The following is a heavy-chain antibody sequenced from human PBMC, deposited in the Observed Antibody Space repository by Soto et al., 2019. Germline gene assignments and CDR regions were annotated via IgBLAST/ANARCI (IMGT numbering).Heavy chain of an antibody. V-gene: IGHV3-30*18. Sequence: GGSLRLSCAASGFTFSSYGMHWVRQAPGKGLEWVAVISYDGSNKYYADSVKGRFTISRDNSKNTLYLQMNSLRAGDTAVYYCAKGGVATVTTMAEGNTLLFGGYYYYGMDVWGQGTTVTVSS. J-gene: IGHJ6*02. D-gene: IGHD4-17*01. CDR2: ISYDGSNK. CDR1: GFTFSSYG. CDR3: AKGGVATVTTMAEGNTLLFGGYYYYGMDV.